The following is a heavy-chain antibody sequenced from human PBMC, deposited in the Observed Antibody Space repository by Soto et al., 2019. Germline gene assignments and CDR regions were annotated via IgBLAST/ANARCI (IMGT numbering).Heavy chain of an antibody. D-gene: IGHD2-8*01. CDR3: TKDRQSILIPSAIWYFEF. CDR1: GFTFSAYA. V-gene: IGHV3-30*18. Sequence: QVQLVESGGGVVQPGRSLRLSCAASGFTFSAYAMHWVRQAPGKVLEWVAVISYDGSNKYYAVSVKDRFSISRDKDTLFLQMNSLRPEDTAVYFCTKDRQSILIPSAIWYFEFWGQGSLVTVSS. CDR2: ISYDGSNK. J-gene: IGHJ4*02.